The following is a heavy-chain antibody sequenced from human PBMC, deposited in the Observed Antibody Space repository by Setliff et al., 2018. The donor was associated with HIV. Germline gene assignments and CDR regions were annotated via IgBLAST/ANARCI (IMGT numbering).Heavy chain of an antibody. CDR3: ARSTRGGLVVYGSSRNAYYFDY. Sequence: GSLRLSCSVSGFTFSDNYMGWIRLAPGKGLEWISSISHSSSPRHYADSVKGRYTISRDNPKNSLYLQMNSLRAEDTAVDYCARSTRGGLVVYGSSRNAYYFDYWGQGTLVTVSS. V-gene: IGHV3-11*01. CDR1: GFTFSDNY. CDR2: ISHSSSPR. D-gene: IGHD2-15*01. J-gene: IGHJ4*02.